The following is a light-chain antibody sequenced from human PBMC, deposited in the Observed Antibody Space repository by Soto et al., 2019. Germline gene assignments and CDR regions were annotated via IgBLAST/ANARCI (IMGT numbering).Light chain of an antibody. Sequence: QSALTQPASVSGSPGQSITISCTGTSSDVGSYNLVSWYQQHPGKAPKVMIYEGSKRPSGFSNRFSGSKSGNTASLTISGLQAEDDADYYCCSYAGSSTYVFGTGTKVTVL. CDR1: SSDVGSYNL. J-gene: IGLJ1*01. CDR2: EGS. V-gene: IGLV2-23*01. CDR3: CSYAGSSTYV.